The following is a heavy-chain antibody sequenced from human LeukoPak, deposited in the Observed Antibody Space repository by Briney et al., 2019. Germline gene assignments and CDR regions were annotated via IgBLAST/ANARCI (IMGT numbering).Heavy chain of an antibody. Sequence: ASMKVSCKASGYTFTSYYMHWVRQAPGPGLEWVGIINLSCGSKSYAQEFQGRVTMTSDTSTSTVYMELSSLRAEDTAVYYCARVHDILTAPLTGDAFDIWGQGKMVTVSS. J-gene: IGHJ3*02. V-gene: IGHV1-46*01. CDR2: INLSCGSK. CDR1: GYTFTSYY. CDR3: ARVHDILTAPLTGDAFDI. D-gene: IGHD3-9*01.